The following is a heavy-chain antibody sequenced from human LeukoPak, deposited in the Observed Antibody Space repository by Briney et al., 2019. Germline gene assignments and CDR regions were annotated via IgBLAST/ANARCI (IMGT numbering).Heavy chain of an antibody. CDR1: GGSLSGYY. Sequence: SETLSLTCAVYGGSLSGYYWSWIRQPPGKGLEWIGEINHSGSTNYNPSLKSRVTISVDTSKNQFSLKLSSVTAADTAVYYCARGVEQQLGYWGQGTLVTVSS. CDR2: INHSGST. D-gene: IGHD6-13*01. J-gene: IGHJ4*02. V-gene: IGHV4-34*01. CDR3: ARGVEQQLGY.